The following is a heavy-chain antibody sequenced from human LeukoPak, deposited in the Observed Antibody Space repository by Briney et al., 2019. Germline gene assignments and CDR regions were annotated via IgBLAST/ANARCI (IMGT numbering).Heavy chain of an antibody. Sequence: PGGSLRVSCAASGFTFSSYSMNWVRQAPGKGLEWVSSISSSSSYIYYADSVKGRFTISRDNAKNSLYLQMNSLRAEDTAVYYCARDQDVVIMLGIIAYDAFDMWGQGTMVTVSS. J-gene: IGHJ3*02. D-gene: IGHD3-10*01. CDR3: ARDQDVVIMLGIIAYDAFDM. V-gene: IGHV3-21*06. CDR1: GFTFSSYS. CDR2: ISSSSSYI.